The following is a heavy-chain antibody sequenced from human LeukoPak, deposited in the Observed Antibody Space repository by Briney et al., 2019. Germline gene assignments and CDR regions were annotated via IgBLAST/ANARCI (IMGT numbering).Heavy chain of an antibody. D-gene: IGHD2-15*01. Sequence: GGSLRLSCAASGFTFSSYNMNWVRQAPGRVLEWVSSISSSSSYIYYADSVKGRFTISRDSAKNSLFLQMNSLRAEDTAVYYCARDRWHDYWGQGTLVTVSS. J-gene: IGHJ4*02. V-gene: IGHV3-21*01. CDR2: ISSSSSYI. CDR1: GFTFSSYN. CDR3: ARDRWHDY.